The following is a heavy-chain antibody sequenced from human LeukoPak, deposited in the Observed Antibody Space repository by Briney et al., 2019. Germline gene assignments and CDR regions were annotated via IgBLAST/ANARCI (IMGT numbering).Heavy chain of an antibody. Sequence: GASVKVSCKTSGYTFTGYYMHWVRQAPGQGLEWMGWINPNSGGTNYAQKFQGRVTMTRDTSISTAYMELSRLRSDDTAVYYCAVLRFLEWLDPLRDLNWFDPWGQGTLVTVSS. J-gene: IGHJ5*02. CDR1: GYTFTGYY. CDR3: AVLRFLEWLDPLRDLNWFDP. V-gene: IGHV1-2*02. D-gene: IGHD3-3*01. CDR2: INPNSGGT.